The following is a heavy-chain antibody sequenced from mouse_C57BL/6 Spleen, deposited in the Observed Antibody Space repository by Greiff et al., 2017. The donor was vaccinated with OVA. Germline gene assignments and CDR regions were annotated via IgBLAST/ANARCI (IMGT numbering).Heavy chain of an antibody. Sequence: EVKLMESGGGLVKPGGSLKLSCAASGFTFSDYGMHWVRQAPEKGLEWVAYISSGSSTIYYADTVKGRFTISRDNAKNTLFLQMTSLRSDDTAMYYCARDYYGFAYWGQRTLVTVSA. D-gene: IGHD2-1*01. J-gene: IGHJ3*01. CDR2: ISSGSSTI. V-gene: IGHV5-17*01. CDR1: GFTFSDYG. CDR3: ARDYYGFAY.